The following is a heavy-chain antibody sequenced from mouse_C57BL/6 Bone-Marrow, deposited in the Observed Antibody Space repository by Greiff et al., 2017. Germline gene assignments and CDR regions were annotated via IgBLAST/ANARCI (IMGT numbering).Heavy chain of an antibody. CDR2: IDPSDSYT. CDR1: GYTFTSYW. D-gene: IGHD2-3*01. J-gene: IGHJ3*01. CDR3: ARGDYDGFPWFGY. V-gene: IGHV1-50*01. Sequence: QVQLQQPGAELVKPGASVKLSCKASGYTFTSYWMQWVKQRPGQGLEWIGEIDPSDSYTNYNQKFKGKATLTVDTSSSTAYMQLSSLTSEDSAVYYCARGDYDGFPWFGYWGQGTLVTVSA.